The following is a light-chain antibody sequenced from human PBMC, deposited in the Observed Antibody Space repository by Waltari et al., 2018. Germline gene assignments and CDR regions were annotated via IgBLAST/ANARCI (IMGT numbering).Light chain of an antibody. CDR1: QGISDY. Sequence: DIQMTQSPSSLSASVGDRVTITCRASQGISDYLAWYQHKPGKIPKLLIYAASALQSGVPSRFTGRGSGTDFTLSISSLQPEDVATYYCQKYNSVPPTFGQGTKVEIK. V-gene: IGKV1-27*01. J-gene: IGKJ1*01. CDR2: AAS. CDR3: QKYNSVPPT.